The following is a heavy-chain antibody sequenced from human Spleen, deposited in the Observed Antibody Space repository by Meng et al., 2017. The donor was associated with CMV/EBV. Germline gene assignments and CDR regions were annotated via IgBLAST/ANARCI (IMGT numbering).Heavy chain of an antibody. CDR1: GFTFSFYG. CDR2: IKNDETT. CDR3: ARGGVGSFDY. D-gene: IGHD3-10*01. Sequence: LRLSCAASGFTFSFYGMYWVRQGPGKGLVWISGIKNDETTYYADSVKGRFTISRDNAKNTLYLQMNNLRVEDTGVYYCARGGVGSFDYWGQGTLVTVSS. J-gene: IGHJ4*02. V-gene: IGHV3-74*01.